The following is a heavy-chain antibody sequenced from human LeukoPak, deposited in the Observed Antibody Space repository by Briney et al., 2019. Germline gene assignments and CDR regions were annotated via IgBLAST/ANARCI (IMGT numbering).Heavy chain of an antibody. D-gene: IGHD5-18*01. Sequence: GGSLRLSCAASGFTFSSYHMNWVRQAPGKGLEWVAAITSSGGSAFYPDSVKGRFTISKDNSKNTLFLQMNSLRADDTAIYYCAKYPRSGYSYADYWGQGTLVTVSS. V-gene: IGHV3-23*01. J-gene: IGHJ4*02. CDR1: GFTFSSYH. CDR2: ITSSGGSA. CDR3: AKYPRSGYSYADY.